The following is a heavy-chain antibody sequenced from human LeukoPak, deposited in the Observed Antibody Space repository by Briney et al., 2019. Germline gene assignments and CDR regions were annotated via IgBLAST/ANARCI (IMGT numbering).Heavy chain of an antibody. CDR3: ATLSGGSRI. CDR2: IKQDGSEK. CDR1: GFTFSSYA. D-gene: IGHD2-15*01. J-gene: IGHJ3*02. V-gene: IGHV3-7*01. Sequence: GGSLRLSCAASGFTFSSYAMSWVRQAPGKGLEWVANIKQDGSEKYYVDSVKGRFTISRDNAKNPLYLQMNSLRAEDTAVYYCATLSGGSRIWGQGTMVTVSS.